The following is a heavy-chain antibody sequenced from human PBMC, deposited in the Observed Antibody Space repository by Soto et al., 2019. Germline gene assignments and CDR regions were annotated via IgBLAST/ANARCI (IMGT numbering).Heavy chain of an antibody. CDR3: ARETGLRSSGWSYYFDF. D-gene: IGHD6-19*01. Sequence: EAQLVESGGGMVQPGGSLRVSCAASGFTLSSYSMHWVRQAPGKGLEWVSYISGSGGTIYCADSVKGRFTISRDNAKNSLSVQMNSLRDEDTAVYFCARETGLRSSGWSYYFDFWGQGTRVTVSS. J-gene: IGHJ4*02. CDR2: ISGSGGTI. CDR1: GFTLSSYS. V-gene: IGHV3-48*02.